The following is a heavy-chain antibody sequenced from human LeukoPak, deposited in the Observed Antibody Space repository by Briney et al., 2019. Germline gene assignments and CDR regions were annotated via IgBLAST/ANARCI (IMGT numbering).Heavy chain of an antibody. J-gene: IGHJ6*02. D-gene: IGHD5-12*01. CDR3: ARDGSMGYSGYDSDRRYYYYGMDV. Sequence: ASVKVSCKASGYTFTSYYMHWVRQAPGQGLEWMGIINPSGGSTSYAQKFQGRVTMTRDTSTSTVYMELNSLRSEDTAVYYCARDGSMGYSGYDSDRRYYYYGMDVWGQGTTVTVSS. CDR1: GYTFTSYY. V-gene: IGHV1-46*01. CDR2: INPSGGST.